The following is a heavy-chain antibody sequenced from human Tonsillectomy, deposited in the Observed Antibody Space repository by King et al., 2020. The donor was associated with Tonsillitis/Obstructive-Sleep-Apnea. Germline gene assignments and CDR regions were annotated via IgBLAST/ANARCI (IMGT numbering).Heavy chain of an antibody. CDR3: ARRDCSGGSCYEAAFDI. Sequence: QLVQSGAEVKKPGESLKISCKGSGYSFTTYWIGWVRQMPGKGLEWMGIIYPGDSDTRYRPSFQGQVTISAGKSISTAYLQWSSLKASDTAIYYCARRDCSGGSCYEAAFDIWGQGTMVTVSS. CDR2: IYPGDSDT. D-gene: IGHD2-15*01. J-gene: IGHJ3*02. V-gene: IGHV5-51*01. CDR1: GYSFTTYW.